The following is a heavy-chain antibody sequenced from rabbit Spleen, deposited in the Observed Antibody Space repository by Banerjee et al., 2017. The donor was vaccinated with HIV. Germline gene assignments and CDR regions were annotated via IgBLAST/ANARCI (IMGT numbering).Heavy chain of an antibody. D-gene: IGHD8-1*01. Sequence: QEQLEESGGDLVKPGASLTLTCIASGVSFSVSSYMCWVRQAPGKGLEWIACIDTGSSGFTYFASWAKGRFTISKTSSTTVTLQMTSLTVADTATYFCARDAGTSFSTYGMDLWGQGTLVTVS. V-gene: IGHV1S45*01. J-gene: IGHJ6*01. CDR2: IDTGSSGFT. CDR3: ARDAGTSFSTYGMDL. CDR1: GVSFSVSSY.